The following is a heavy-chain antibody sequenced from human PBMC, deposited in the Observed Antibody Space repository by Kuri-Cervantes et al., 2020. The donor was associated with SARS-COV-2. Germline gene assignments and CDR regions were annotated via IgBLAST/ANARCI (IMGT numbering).Heavy chain of an antibody. D-gene: IGHD2-21*02. Sequence: GGSLRLSCAASGFTFSNYGMHWVRQAPGKGLEWVALIWYDGSKRHYANSVRGRFTISKDQSKNTLFLQMNSLRAEDTAVYYCVRDSCGGDCYSGGDYWGQGTLVTVS. CDR2: IWYDGSKR. CDR1: GFTFSNYG. CDR3: VRDSCGGDCYSGGDY. J-gene: IGHJ4*02. V-gene: IGHV3-33*01.